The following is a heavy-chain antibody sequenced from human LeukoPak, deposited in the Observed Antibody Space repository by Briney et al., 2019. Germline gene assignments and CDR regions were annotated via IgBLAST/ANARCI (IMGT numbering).Heavy chain of an antibody. Sequence: GGSLRLSCAASGFTFSSYSMNWVRQAPGKGLEWIAYISSVGTMYYADSVKARFTISRDNGDNSLSLQMNSLRAGDTAVYYCARSRVIVDAFDIWGQGTMVTVSS. CDR3: ARSRVIVDAFDI. J-gene: IGHJ3*02. D-gene: IGHD2-21*01. V-gene: IGHV3-48*04. CDR2: ISSVGTM. CDR1: GFTFSSYS.